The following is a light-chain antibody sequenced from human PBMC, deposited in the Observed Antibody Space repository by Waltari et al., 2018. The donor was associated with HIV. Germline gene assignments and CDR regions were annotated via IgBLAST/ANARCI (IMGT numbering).Light chain of an antibody. Sequence: SYVLTQPPSVSVAPGQTARITCGGNNIGRKSVHWDQQKPGQAPVLVVYDDSDRPSGIPERFSGSNSGNTATLTISRVEAGDEADYYCQVWDSSSDHHYVFGTGTKVTVL. V-gene: IGLV3-21*02. J-gene: IGLJ1*01. CDR3: QVWDSSSDHHYV. CDR1: NIGRKS. CDR2: DDS.